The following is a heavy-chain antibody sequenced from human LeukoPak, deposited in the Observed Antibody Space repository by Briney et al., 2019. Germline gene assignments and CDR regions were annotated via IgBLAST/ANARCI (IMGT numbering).Heavy chain of an antibody. Sequence: ASVTVSCKASGYTFSVYYMHWVRQAPGQGLEWMGWINPKSGDTKYAPKFQGRVTMTRDTSVSTVYMEVSRLTSDDTAVYYCASRPDRTLLPFFDYWGQGTLVTVS. CDR3: ASRPDRTLLPFFDY. CDR2: INPKSGDT. J-gene: IGHJ4*02. D-gene: IGHD5/OR15-5a*01. CDR1: GYTFSVYY. V-gene: IGHV1-2*02.